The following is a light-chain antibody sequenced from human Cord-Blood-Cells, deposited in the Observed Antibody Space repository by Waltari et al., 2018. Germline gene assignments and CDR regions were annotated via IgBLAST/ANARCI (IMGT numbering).Light chain of an antibody. CDR2: GAS. J-gene: IGKJ3*01. CDR1: QSVSSN. CDR3: QQYNNWPPGT. Sequence: EIVMTQSPATLSVSPGERAPLSSRASQSVSSNLAWYQQKPGQAPRLLIYGASTRATGIPARFSGSGSGTEFTLTISSLQSEDFAVYYCQQYNNWPPGTFGPGTKVDIK. V-gene: IGKV3-15*01.